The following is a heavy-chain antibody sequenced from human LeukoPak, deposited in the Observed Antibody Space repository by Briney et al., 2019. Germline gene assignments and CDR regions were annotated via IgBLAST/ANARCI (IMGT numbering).Heavy chain of an antibody. CDR3: GYAEWYYFDY. V-gene: IGHV4-4*02. CDR2: IYHSRST. J-gene: IGHJ4*02. Sequence: SETLSLTCAVSGGSISSSNWWSWVRQPPGKGLEWIGEIYHSRSTNYNPSLKSRGTISVDKSKNQFSLKLSSVTAADTAVYYCGYAEWYYFDYWGQGTLVTVSS. D-gene: IGHD3-3*01. CDR1: GGSISSSNW.